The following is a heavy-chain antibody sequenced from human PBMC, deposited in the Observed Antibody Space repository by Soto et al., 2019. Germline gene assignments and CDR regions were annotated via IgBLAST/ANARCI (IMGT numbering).Heavy chain of an antibody. CDR3: AHSDLAYARSSPFDY. CDR1: GFSLSTNEVG. CDR2: IYWDDDT. D-gene: IGHD6-6*01. Sequence: QITLKESGPTLVKPTQTLTLTCTVSGFSLSTNEVGVGWIRQPPGKALEWLALIYWDDDTRYNPSLQSRLTIXXDXSXSQVVLTMTNMDPVDTATYYCAHSDLAYARSSPFDYWGQGTLVTVSS. J-gene: IGHJ4*02. V-gene: IGHV2-5*02.